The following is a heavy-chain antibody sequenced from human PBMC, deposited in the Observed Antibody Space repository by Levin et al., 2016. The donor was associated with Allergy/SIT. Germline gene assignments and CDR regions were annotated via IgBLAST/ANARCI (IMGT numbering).Heavy chain of an antibody. D-gene: IGHD6-13*01. Sequence: VRQAPGKGLEWVANIKQDGSEKYYVDSVKGRFTISRDNAKNSLYLQMNSLRAEDTAVYYCARDGYSSSWYWPDYYYYYGMDVWGQGTTVTVSS. CDR2: IKQDGSEK. V-gene: IGHV3-7*04. J-gene: IGHJ6*02. CDR3: ARDGYSSSWYWPDYYYYYGMDV.